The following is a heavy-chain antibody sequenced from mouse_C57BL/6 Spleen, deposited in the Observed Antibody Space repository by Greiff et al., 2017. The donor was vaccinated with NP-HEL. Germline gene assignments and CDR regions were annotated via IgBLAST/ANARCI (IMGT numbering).Heavy chain of an antibody. V-gene: IGHV1-64*01. D-gene: IGHD1-1*01. J-gene: IGHJ2*01. Sequence: QVQLQQPGAELVKPGASVKLSCKASGYTFTSYWMHWVKQRPGQGLEWIGMIHPNSGSTNYNEKFKSKATLTVDKSSSTAYMQLSSLTSEDSAVYYCARERDYYGSRFDYWGQGTTLTVSS. CDR2: IHPNSGST. CDR3: ARERDYYGSRFDY. CDR1: GYTFTSYW.